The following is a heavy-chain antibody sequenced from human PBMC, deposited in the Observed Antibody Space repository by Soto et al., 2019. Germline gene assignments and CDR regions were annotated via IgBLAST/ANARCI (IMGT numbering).Heavy chain of an antibody. CDR2: IYYSGST. CDR3: ARLRRDIVVVAALYLDH. CDR1: GGSVSSGSYH. D-gene: IGHD2-2*01. Sequence: SETLSLTCTVSGGSVSSGSYHWSWIRQPPGKGLEWIGYIYYSGSTNYNPSLKSRVTISVDTSKNQFSLKLSSVTAADTAVYYCARLRRDIVVVAALYLDHWGQGTLVTVSS. J-gene: IGHJ4*02. V-gene: IGHV4-61*01.